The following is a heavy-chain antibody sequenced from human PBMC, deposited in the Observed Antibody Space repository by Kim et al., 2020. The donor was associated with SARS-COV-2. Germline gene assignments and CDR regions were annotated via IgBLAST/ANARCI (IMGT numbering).Heavy chain of an antibody. J-gene: IGHJ4*02. CDR2: IIPILGIA. CDR1: GGTFSSYA. D-gene: IGHD3-22*01. Sequence: SVKVSCKASGGTFSSYAISWVRQAPGQGLEWMGRIIPILGIANYAQKFQGRVTITADKSTSTAYMELSSLRSEDTAVYYCARGPLYYYDSSGYYLFDYWGQGTLVNVSS. CDR3: ARGPLYYYDSSGYYLFDY. V-gene: IGHV1-69*04.